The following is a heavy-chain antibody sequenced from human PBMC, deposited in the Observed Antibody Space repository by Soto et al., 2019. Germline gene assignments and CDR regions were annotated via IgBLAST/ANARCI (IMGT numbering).Heavy chain of an antibody. Sequence: PAGSLRLSCAVSGVSFNSYARRWVRQAPGGGLEWVSTVSAGGANTAYADSVNGRFTISRDNSKNTLYLQMNSLRGDDTAFYYCAKERYCSASSCYGGFDIWGQGTVVTVSS. CDR1: GVSFNSYA. D-gene: IGHD2-2*01. V-gene: IGHV3-23*01. CDR3: AKERYCSASSCYGGFDI. J-gene: IGHJ3*02. CDR2: VSAGGANT.